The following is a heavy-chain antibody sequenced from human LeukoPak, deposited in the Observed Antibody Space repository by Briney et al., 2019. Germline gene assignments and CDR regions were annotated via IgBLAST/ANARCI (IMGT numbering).Heavy chain of an antibody. CDR1: GFTFSNYA. J-gene: IGHJ4*02. Sequence: GGSLRLSCAASGFTFSNYAMTWVRQAPGKGLEWVSTIFGSGHITYYADSVKGRFTISRDNSKNTLYLQMNRLRAEDTAVYYCARQYISGQWYFDYWGQGTLVTVSS. CDR3: ARQYISGQWYFDY. V-gene: IGHV3-23*01. CDR2: IFGSGHIT. D-gene: IGHD5-18*01.